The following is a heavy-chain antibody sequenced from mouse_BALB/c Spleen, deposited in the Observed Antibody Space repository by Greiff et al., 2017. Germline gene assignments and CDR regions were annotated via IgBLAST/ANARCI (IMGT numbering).Heavy chain of an antibody. CDR1: GFSLTSYG. D-gene: IGHD2-1*01. Sequence: VKLVESGPGLVQPSQSLSITCTVSGFSLTSYGVHWVRQSPGKGLEWLGVIWSGGSTDYNAAFISRLSISKDNSKSQVFFKMNSLQANDTAIYYCARTGGNLYFDVWGAGTTVTVSS. CDR2: IWSGGST. V-gene: IGHV2-2*02. J-gene: IGHJ1*01. CDR3: ARTGGNLYFDV.